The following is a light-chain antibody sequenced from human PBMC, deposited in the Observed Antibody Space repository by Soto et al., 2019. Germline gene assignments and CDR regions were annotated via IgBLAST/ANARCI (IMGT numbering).Light chain of an antibody. V-gene: IGKV3-20*01. J-gene: IGKJ4*01. CDR2: GAS. CDR1: QSVSNNF. Sequence: EIVLTQSPGTLSLSPGEGATLSCTASQSVSNNFLAWYQQKPGQAPRLLIYGASNRATGVPDRFSGSGSGTDFTLTISRLEPEDFAVFYCQQYAILPLTFGGGNNVEIK. CDR3: QQYAILPLT.